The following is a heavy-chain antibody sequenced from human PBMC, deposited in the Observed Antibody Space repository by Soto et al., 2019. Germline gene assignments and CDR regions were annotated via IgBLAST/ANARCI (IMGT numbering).Heavy chain of an antibody. V-gene: IGHV3-9*01. J-gene: IGHJ6*03. CDR2: ISWNTGQL. CDR3: AKDMSPGEYSYYRYMDV. D-gene: IGHD2-21*01. Sequence: EVLLVESGGGLVQPDRPLRLSCEASGFNFGNYAMHWVREVPGKGLEWVSAISWNTGQLDYADSVRGRFTISRHNGKNSLYLEMNSLRPDDTALYFCAKDMSPGEYSYYRYMDVWGMGTTVIVSS. CDR1: GFNFGNYA.